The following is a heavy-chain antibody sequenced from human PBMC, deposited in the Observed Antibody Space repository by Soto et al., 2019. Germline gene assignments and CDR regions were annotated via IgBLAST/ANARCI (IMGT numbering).Heavy chain of an antibody. Sequence: GGSMRLSWAASGFTLSSNAMSWDSQAQGKGREWVSAISGRGGSTYYAYSVKGRFTISRDNSKNTLYLQMNSLRAEDTAVYYCAKDREAYGSIGDAFDIWGQGTMVTVS. V-gene: IGHV3-23*01. CDR1: GFTLSSNA. CDR3: AKDREAYGSIGDAFDI. J-gene: IGHJ3*02. CDR2: ISGRGGST. D-gene: IGHD3-10*01.